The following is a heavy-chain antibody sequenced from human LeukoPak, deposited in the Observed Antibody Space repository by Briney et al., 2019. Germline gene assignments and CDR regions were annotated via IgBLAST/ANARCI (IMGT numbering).Heavy chain of an antibody. CDR3: AKGPLRGTAAAIDY. J-gene: IGHJ4*02. CDR1: GFSFSTQR. D-gene: IGHD2-2*01. V-gene: IGHV3-74*01. CDR2: INIDERIT. Sequence: PGGSLRLSCAASGFSFSTQRMHWVRQALGKGLVWVSYINIDERITGYADSVKGRFTISRDISTDTLWLQMDSLRTEDTAVYYCAKGPLRGTAAAIDYWGQGTLVTVSS.